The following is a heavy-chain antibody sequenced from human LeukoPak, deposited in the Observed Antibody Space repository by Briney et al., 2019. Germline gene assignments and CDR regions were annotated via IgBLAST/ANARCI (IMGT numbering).Heavy chain of an antibody. CDR3: ATANWNYCYYYMDV. D-gene: IGHD1-1*01. Sequence: GGSLRLSCAASGFTFSSYWMSWVRQAPGKGLEWVANIKQDGSEKYYVDSVKGRFTISRDNAKNSLYLQMNSLRAEDTAVYYCATANWNYCYYYMDVWGKGTTVTVSS. CDR2: IKQDGSEK. J-gene: IGHJ6*03. V-gene: IGHV3-7*01. CDR1: GFTFSSYW.